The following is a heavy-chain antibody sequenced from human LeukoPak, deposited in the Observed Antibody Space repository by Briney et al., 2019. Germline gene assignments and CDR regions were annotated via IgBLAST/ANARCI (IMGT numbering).Heavy chain of an antibody. J-gene: IGHJ4*02. CDR3: ARLGRGYGGPYFDY. D-gene: IGHD4-23*01. CDR1: GDSVSSNSAA. CDR2: TYYKSKWYN. V-gene: IGHV6-1*01. Sequence: SQTLSLTCAVSGDSVSSNSAAWHWIRQSPSRGLEWLGRTYYKSKWYNDYALSVKSRITINPDTSENQFSLHLNSVTPEDTAVYYCARLGRGYGGPYFDYWGQGTLVTVSS.